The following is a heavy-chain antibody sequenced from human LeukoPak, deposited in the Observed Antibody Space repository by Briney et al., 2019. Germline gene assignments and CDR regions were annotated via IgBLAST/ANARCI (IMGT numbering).Heavy chain of an antibody. CDR3: ARSIHSP. J-gene: IGHJ5*02. Sequence: PSETLSLTCAVYGGSFSGYYWSWIRQPPGKGLEWIGEINHSGSTNYNPSLKSRVTISVDTSKNQFSLKLSSVTAADTAVYYCARSIHSPWGRGTLVTVSS. CDR2: INHSGST. V-gene: IGHV4-34*01. D-gene: IGHD6-6*01. CDR1: GGSFSGYY.